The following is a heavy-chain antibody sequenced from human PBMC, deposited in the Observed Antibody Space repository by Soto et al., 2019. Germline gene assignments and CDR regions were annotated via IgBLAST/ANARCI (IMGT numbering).Heavy chain of an antibody. CDR1: GYTFTGYY. J-gene: IGHJ4*02. D-gene: IGHD5-18*01. Sequence: ASVKVSCKASGYTFTGYYMHWVRQAPGQGLEWMGWINPNSGGTNYAQKFQGWVTMTRDTSISTAYMELSRLRSDDTAVYYCARGHRKRWDTAMVDSFDYWGQGTLVTVSS. CDR2: INPNSGGT. CDR3: ARGHRKRWDTAMVDSFDY. V-gene: IGHV1-2*04.